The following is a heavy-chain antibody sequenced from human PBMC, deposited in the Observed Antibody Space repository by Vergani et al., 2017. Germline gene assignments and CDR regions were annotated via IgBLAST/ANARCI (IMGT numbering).Heavy chain of an antibody. CDR2: IIPILGRA. Sequence: QVQLVQSGAEVKKPGSSVKVSCKASGGTFSSYAISWVRQAPGQGLEWMGRIIPILGRANYAHKFQGRVTMTADKSTSTAYMELSSLRSEDTAVYYCARAPHYYDSSGKKYYFDYWGQGTLVTVSS. CDR1: GGTFSSYA. J-gene: IGHJ4*02. CDR3: ARAPHYYDSSGKKYYFDY. V-gene: IGHV1-69*04. D-gene: IGHD3-22*01.